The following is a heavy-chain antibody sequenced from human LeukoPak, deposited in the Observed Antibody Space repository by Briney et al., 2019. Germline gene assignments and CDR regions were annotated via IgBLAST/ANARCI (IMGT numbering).Heavy chain of an antibody. CDR1: NFSVSSGYY. CDR3: ARLYAGIAVAGTFDY. Sequence: SETLSLTCTVSNFSVSSGYYWGWIRQPPGKGLEWIGSIHHSENTYYNPSLKSRVTISVDTSKNQFSLKLSSVTAADTAEYYCARLYAGIAVAGTFDYWGQGTLVTVSS. J-gene: IGHJ4*02. D-gene: IGHD6-19*01. V-gene: IGHV4-38-2*02. CDR2: IHHSENT.